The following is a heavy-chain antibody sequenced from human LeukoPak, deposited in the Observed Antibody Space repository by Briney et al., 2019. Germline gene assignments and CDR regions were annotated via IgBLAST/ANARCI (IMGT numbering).Heavy chain of an antibody. V-gene: IGHV3-23*01. D-gene: IGHD6-19*01. Sequence: PGGSLRLSCAASGFTFSSYAMSWVRQAPGKGLEWVSAISGSGGSTYYADSVKGRFTISRDNSKNTLYLQMNSLRAEDTAVYYCAKDRVSSGWYTLYWFDPWGQGTLVTVSS. CDR3: AKDRVSSGWYTLYWFDP. CDR1: GFTFSSYA. J-gene: IGHJ5*02. CDR2: ISGSGGST.